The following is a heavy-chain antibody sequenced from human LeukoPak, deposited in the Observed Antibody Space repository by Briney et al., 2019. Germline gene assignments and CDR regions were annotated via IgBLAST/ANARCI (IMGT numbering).Heavy chain of an antibody. Sequence: GGSLRLSCAASGFTFSSYGMHWVRQAPGKGLEWVAVIWYDGSNKYYADSVKGRFTISRENSKNTLYLQMNSLRAEDTAVYYCARDGGGYCSGGSCYFPAPFDYWGQGTLVTVSS. D-gene: IGHD2-15*01. CDR3: ARDGGGYCSGGSCYFPAPFDY. V-gene: IGHV3-33*01. CDR2: IWYDGSNK. J-gene: IGHJ4*02. CDR1: GFTFSSYG.